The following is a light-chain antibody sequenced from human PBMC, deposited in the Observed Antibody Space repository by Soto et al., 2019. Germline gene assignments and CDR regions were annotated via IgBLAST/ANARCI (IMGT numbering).Light chain of an antibody. Sequence: QSVLTQSASVSGSPGQSITISCTGTSSDVGNYNYVSWYQQHPGEVPKLIIFNVNNRPSGVSNRFSGSKSGNTASLTISGLQTEDETDYYCSSYTGSSTYVFVTGTKVTVL. CDR2: NVN. V-gene: IGLV2-14*01. J-gene: IGLJ1*01. CDR3: SSYTGSSTYV. CDR1: SSDVGNYNY.